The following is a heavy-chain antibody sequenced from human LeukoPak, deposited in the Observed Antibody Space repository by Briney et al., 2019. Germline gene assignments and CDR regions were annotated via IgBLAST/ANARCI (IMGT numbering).Heavy chain of an antibody. CDR2: IYSGGST. CDR3: ASGVGYSYGYRIYYYYYGMDV. CDR1: GFTVSSNY. D-gene: IGHD5-18*01. V-gene: IGHV3-66*01. J-gene: IGHJ6*02. Sequence: GGSLRLSCAASGFTVSSNYMSWVRQAPGKGLEWVSVIYSGGSTYYADSVKGRFTISRDNSKNTLYLQMNSLRAEDTAVYYCASGVGYSYGYRIYYYYYGMDVWGQGTTVTVSS.